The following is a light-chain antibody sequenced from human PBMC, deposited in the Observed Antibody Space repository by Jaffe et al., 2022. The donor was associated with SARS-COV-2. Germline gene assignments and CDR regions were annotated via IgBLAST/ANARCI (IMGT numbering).Light chain of an antibody. V-gene: IGKV2-30*01. CDR1: QSLVSSDGNIY. J-gene: IGKJ1*01. CDR3: MQGIHWPPWT. Sequence: DVVMTQSPLSLPVTLGQPASISCKSSQSLVSSDGNIYLNWFHQRPGQSPRRLIYKVSDRDSGVPDRFSGSGSDTDFTLKISRVEAEDVGVYYCMQGIHWPPWTLGQGTKVEIK. CDR2: KVS.